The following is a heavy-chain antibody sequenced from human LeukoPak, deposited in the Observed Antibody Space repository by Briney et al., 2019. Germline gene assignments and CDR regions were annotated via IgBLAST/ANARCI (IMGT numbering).Heavy chain of an antibody. V-gene: IGHV4-59*02. CDR1: GGSVGSHY. D-gene: IGHD6-19*01. CDR2: IYYSGST. J-gene: IGHJ4*02. CDR3: ARLHSGWYIFDY. Sequence: SETLSLTCTVSGGSVGSHYWSWIRQPPGKGLEWIGYIYYSGSTNYNPSLKSRVTISVDTSKNQFSLKLSSVTAADTALYYCARLHSGWYIFDYWGQGTLVTVSS.